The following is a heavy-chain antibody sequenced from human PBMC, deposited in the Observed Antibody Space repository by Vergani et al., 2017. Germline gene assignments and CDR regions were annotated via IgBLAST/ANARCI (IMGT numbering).Heavy chain of an antibody. J-gene: IGHJ4*02. CDR2: IYYSGST. D-gene: IGHD3/OR15-3a*01. Sequence: QVQLQESGPGLVKPSQTLSLTCTVSGASINNDFYYWHWIRQPAGKGLEWIGSIYYSGSTYYNPSLKSRVTISVDTSKNQFSLKLSSVTAADTAVYYCARHHRGPFDYWGQGTLVTVSS. CDR3: ARHHRGPFDY. V-gene: IGHV4-39*01. CDR1: GASINNDFYY.